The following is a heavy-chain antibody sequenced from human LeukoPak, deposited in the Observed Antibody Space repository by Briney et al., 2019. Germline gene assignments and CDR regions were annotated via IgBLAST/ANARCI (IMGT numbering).Heavy chain of an antibody. CDR3: ARRYYDSSGYPLDY. J-gene: IGHJ4*02. Sequence: GGSLRLSCVASGFTFSRYWMHWVRQAPGKGLVWVSRINSDESITNYADSVKGRFTISRDNAKNTLYLQMNSLRAEDTAVYYCARRYYDSSGYPLDYWGEGTLVTVSS. CDR2: INSDESIT. D-gene: IGHD3-22*01. V-gene: IGHV3-74*01. CDR1: GFTFSRYW.